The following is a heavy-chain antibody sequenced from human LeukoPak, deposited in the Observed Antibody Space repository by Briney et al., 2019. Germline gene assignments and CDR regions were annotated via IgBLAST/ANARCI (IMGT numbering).Heavy chain of an antibody. Sequence: GGSLRLSCAASGFSFSDHYMDWVRQAPGKGLEWVGRTRNKANRYTTEYAASVKGRLIISRDDSENSVYLQMNSLKTEDTAVYYCARVRGYDDYWGQGTLVTVSS. CDR2: TRNKANRYTT. V-gene: IGHV3-72*01. J-gene: IGHJ4*02. CDR1: GFSFSDHY. CDR3: ARVRGYDDY. D-gene: IGHD5-12*01.